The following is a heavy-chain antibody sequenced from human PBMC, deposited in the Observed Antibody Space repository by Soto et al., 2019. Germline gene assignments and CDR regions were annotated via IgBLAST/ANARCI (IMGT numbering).Heavy chain of an antibody. CDR3: ARVQSRGSTSCYTCGYYYYGMDV. Sequence: GGSLRLSXAASGFTFSSYAMHWVRQAPGKGLEWVAVISYDGSNKYYADSVKGRFTISRDNSKNTLYLQMNSLRAEDTAVYYCARVQSRGSTSCYTCGYYYYGMDVWGQGTTVTVSS. J-gene: IGHJ6*02. CDR2: ISYDGSNK. CDR1: GFTFSSYA. D-gene: IGHD2-2*02. V-gene: IGHV3-30-3*01.